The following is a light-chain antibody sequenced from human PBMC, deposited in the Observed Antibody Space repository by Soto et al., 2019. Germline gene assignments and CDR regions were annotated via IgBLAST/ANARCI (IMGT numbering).Light chain of an antibody. CDR3: QEYGNSRWV. J-gene: IGKJ1*01. CDR1: QSVSSRY. CDR2: GTS. Sequence: EIVLTQSPDTLSLSPGKRATLSCRTSQSVSSRYLAWNQQTPGQAPRLHIYGTSNRSTGIPDRFSGSGSGTDFTLTSSRLEPEGFLVYYFQEYGNSRWVFGKGTKVDIK. V-gene: IGKV3-20*01.